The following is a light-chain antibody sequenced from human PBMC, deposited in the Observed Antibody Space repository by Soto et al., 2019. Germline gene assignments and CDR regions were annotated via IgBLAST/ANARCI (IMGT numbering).Light chain of an antibody. J-gene: IGKJ2*02. CDR3: QQYNNWLRGT. CDR1: QSIGIT. Sequence: EIVMPQSPATLSVSPGESATLSCRASQSIGITVAWYQQKPGQAPRLLMYGPSTRVTGIPARFSGSGSGTEFTLTISSLQSEDFAIYYCQQYNNWLRGTFGQGTKLEIK. CDR2: GPS. V-gene: IGKV3-15*01.